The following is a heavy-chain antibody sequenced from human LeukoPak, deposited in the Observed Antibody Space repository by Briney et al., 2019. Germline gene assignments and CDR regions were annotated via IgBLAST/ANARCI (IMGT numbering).Heavy chain of an antibody. Sequence: GGSLRLSCVASGFTVSTNYMSWVRQAPGKGLEWVSGIYSGGSTSYADSVKGRFTISRDNSKNTLYLQRNSQRAEDTAVYSCARVRYGNWFDPWGQGTLVTVSS. V-gene: IGHV3-53*01. CDR3: ARVRYGNWFDP. D-gene: IGHD2-15*01. CDR2: IYSGGST. J-gene: IGHJ5*02. CDR1: GFTVSTNY.